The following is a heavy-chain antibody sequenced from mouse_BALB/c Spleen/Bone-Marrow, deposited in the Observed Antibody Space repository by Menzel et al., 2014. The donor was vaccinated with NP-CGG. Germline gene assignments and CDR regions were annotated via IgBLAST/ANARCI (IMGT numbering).Heavy chain of an antibody. Sequence: VQRVESGAELAKPGASVKMSCKASGYTFXSYWMHWVKQRPGQGLEWIGYINPSTGYTEYNQKFKDKATLTADKSSSTAYMQLSSLTSEDSAVYYCARGDYYFDYWGQGTTLTVSS. D-gene: IGHD2-13*01. CDR1: GYTFXSYW. CDR3: ARGDYYFDY. V-gene: IGHV1-7*01. CDR2: INPSTGYT. J-gene: IGHJ2*01.